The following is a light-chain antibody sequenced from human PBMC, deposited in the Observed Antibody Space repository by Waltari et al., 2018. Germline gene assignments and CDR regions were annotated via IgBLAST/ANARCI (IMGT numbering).Light chain of an antibody. J-gene: IGLJ2*01. CDR3: SSYTPSGTWV. CDR2: GLS. V-gene: IGLV2-18*02. Sequence: WDQPPPATAPKLLFVGLSSRPSGVPDRFSGSKSGSTASLTISGLQAEDEGDYYCSSYTPSGTWVFGGGTKLTVL.